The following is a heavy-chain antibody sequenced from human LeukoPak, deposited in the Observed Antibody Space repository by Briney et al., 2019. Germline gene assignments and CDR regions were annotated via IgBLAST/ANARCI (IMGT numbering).Heavy chain of an antibody. CDR1: GFTFSHFG. Sequence: PGTSLRLSCAASGFTFSHFGMHWVRQDPGKGLEWVAVIWSDATNKYYADSVKGRFTISRDYYKNTVYLQMTSVRVEDTAVYYCAKDAQRGFDYSNSLEHWGQGTLVTVSS. D-gene: IGHD4-11*01. J-gene: IGHJ4*02. CDR3: AKDAQRGFDYSNSLEH. V-gene: IGHV3-33*06. CDR2: IWSDATNK.